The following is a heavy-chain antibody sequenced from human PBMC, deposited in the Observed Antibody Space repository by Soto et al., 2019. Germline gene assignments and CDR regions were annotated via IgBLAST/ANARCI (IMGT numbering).Heavy chain of an antibody. J-gene: IGHJ4*02. V-gene: IGHV4-39*01. Sequence: PSETLSLTCTVSSGSISSSSYYWGWIRQPPGKGLEWIGSIHYGGSTYYNPSLKSRVTISVDTSKNQFSLKLSSVTAADTAVYYFARHQQWLVQPCFDYWGQGTLVTVSS. D-gene: IGHD6-19*01. CDR1: SGSISSSSYY. CDR2: IHYGGST. CDR3: ARHQQWLVQPCFDY.